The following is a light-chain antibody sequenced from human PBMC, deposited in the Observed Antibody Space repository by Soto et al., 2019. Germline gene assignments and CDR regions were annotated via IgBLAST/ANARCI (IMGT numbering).Light chain of an antibody. J-gene: IGKJ1*01. V-gene: IGKV3-15*01. Sequence: IVMTQSPATLSVSPGERATLSCRASQSVSSNLAWYQRRPGQAPRLHIYGASTRATGIPARFSGSGSGTEFTLSISGLQPEDFAVYYCQQYTNWPPWTFDQGTKVETK. CDR1: QSVSSN. CDR3: QQYTNWPPWT. CDR2: GAS.